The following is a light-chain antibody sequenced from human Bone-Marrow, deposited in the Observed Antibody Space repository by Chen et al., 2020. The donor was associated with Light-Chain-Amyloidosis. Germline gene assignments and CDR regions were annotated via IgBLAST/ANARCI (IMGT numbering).Light chain of an antibody. Sequence: IQMTQAPSALSVSVGDKITITCRASETITNWVAWYQQKPGKAPKLLIYDASTLHSGVPSRFSASGSGTEFTLTITSLQPDDFATYYCQQYNSYLATFGQGTKV. CDR2: DAS. V-gene: IGKV1-5*01. J-gene: IGKJ1*01. CDR1: ETITNW. CDR3: QQYNSYLAT.